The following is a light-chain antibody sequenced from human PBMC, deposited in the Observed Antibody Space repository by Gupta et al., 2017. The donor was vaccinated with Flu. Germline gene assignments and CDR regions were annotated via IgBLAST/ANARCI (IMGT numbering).Light chain of an antibody. CDR1: HSVRNN. V-gene: IGKV3-15*01. Sequence: EMVITQSPATLSVSAGESVTLSCRASHSVRNNLAWYQQKPGQAPRLLIYGASTRATGIPARFSGSGSKTEFTLTMRGLKSEDLAIYYCKKYNNWPTWPFGQGTKV. CDR3: KKYNNWPTWP. J-gene: IGKJ1*01. CDR2: GAS.